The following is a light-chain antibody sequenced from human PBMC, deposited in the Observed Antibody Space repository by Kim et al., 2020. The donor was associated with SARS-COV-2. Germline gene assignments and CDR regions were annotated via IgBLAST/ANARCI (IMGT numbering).Light chain of an antibody. CDR1: SSNIGPHY. CDR2: RND. Sequence: GQRVTISCSGSSSNIGPHYVYWYQQLPGTAPKLLIYRNDQRPSGVPDRFSGSKSGTSASLAISGLRSEDEADYYCAAWDDSLSGGVFGGGTQLTVL. CDR3: AAWDDSLSGGV. V-gene: IGLV1-47*01. J-gene: IGLJ3*02.